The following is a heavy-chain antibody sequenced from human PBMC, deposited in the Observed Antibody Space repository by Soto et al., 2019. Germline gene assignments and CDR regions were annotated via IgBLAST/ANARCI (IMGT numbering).Heavy chain of an antibody. Sequence: SETLSLTCTVSGGSISSSSYYWGWIRQPPGKGLEWIGSIYYSGSTYYNPSLKSRVTISVDTSKNQFSLKLSSVTAADTAVYYCARHEGRPYYYGSGSPSQFDYWGQGTLVTSPQ. CDR3: ARHEGRPYYYGSGSPSQFDY. J-gene: IGHJ4*02. CDR2: IYYSGST. CDR1: GGSISSSSYY. D-gene: IGHD3-10*01. V-gene: IGHV4-39*01.